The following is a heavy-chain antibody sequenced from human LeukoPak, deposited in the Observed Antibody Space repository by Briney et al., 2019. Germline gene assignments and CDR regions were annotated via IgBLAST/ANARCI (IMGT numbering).Heavy chain of an antibody. Sequence: PGGSLRLSCAASGFRFNTYWMSWVRQAPGKGLEWVANIKQEGNEKYYADSVKGRFTISRDNGKNSLDLQMNSLRAEDTALYYCAREGEVAARKIDYWGQGTLVTVSS. D-gene: IGHD6-25*01. J-gene: IGHJ4*02. CDR2: IKQEGNEK. CDR3: AREGEVAARKIDY. V-gene: IGHV3-7*03. CDR1: GFRFNTYW.